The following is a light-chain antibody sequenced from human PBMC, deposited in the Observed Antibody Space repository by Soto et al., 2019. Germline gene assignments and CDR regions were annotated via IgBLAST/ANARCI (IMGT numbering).Light chain of an antibody. Sequence: QAVVTQPPSLSEAPRQRVTISCSGNSFNVGKNAVNWYQQVPGKAPQLLLSDGDLRASVVSDRFSGFKSGTSAYLAISGLQSEDEAHYYCAAWDDSLNALVFGAGTKVTVL. CDR1: SFNVGKNA. J-gene: IGLJ3*02. CDR3: AAWDDSLNALV. CDR2: DGD. V-gene: IGLV1-36*01.